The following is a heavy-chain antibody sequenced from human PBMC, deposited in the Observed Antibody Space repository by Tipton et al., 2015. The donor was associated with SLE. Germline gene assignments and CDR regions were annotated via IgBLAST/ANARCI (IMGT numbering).Heavy chain of an antibody. V-gene: IGHV3-30*02. D-gene: IGHD6-13*01. J-gene: IGHJ4*02. CDR1: GFTFSSYG. CDR2: IRYDGSNK. Sequence: GSLRLSCAASGFTFSSYGMHWVRQAPGKGLEWVAFIRYDGSNKYYADSVKGRFTISRDNSKNTLYLQMNSLRAEDTAVYYCAKGKRVAAAAYFDYWGQGTLVTVSS. CDR3: AKGKRVAAAAYFDY.